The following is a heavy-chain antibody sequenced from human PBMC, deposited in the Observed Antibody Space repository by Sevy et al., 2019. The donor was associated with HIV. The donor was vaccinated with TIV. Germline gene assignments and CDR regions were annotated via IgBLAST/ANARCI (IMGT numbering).Heavy chain of an antibody. CDR3: ATDSCSGGSCYSVYAFDI. V-gene: IGHV1-24*01. Sequence: ASVKVSCKVSGYTLTELSMHWVRQAPGKRLEWMGGLDPEDGETIYAQKFQGRVPMTEDTSTDTVYMELSSLRSEDTAVYYCATDSCSGGSCYSVYAFDIWGQGTMVTVSS. J-gene: IGHJ3*02. D-gene: IGHD2-15*01. CDR2: LDPEDGET. CDR1: GYTLTELS.